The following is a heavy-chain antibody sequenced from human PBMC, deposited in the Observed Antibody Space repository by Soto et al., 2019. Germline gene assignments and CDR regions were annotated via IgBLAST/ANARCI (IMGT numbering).Heavy chain of an antibody. V-gene: IGHV1-18*01. CDR1: GYTFIRYG. CDR2: ISGDNDYT. J-gene: IGHJ6*03. Sequence: QVQLVQSGAEMKKPGASVKVSCKASGYTFIRYGIHWVRQAPGQGLEWMGWISGDNDYTKYAQKLQGRVTMTADTSKSTVSIKVKTLAGEASSVLYCPRGGDYANAYEKVNYYCFDVWGQGKTVTVSS. CDR3: PRGGDYANAYEKVNYYCFDV. D-gene: IGHD3-16*01.